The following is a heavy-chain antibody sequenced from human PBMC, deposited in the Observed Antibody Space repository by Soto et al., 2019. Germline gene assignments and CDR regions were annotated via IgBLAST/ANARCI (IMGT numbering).Heavy chain of an antibody. CDR2: ISWDGGST. CDR3: AKGLGRVVVAATQMDY. CDR1: GFTFDDYT. D-gene: IGHD2-15*01. J-gene: IGHJ4*02. V-gene: IGHV3-43*01. Sequence: GGSLRLSCAASGFTFDDYTMHWVRQAPGKGLEWVSLISWDGGSTYYADSVKGRFTISRDNSKNSLYLQMNSLRTEDTALYYCAKGLGRVVVAATQMDYWGQGTLVTVSS.